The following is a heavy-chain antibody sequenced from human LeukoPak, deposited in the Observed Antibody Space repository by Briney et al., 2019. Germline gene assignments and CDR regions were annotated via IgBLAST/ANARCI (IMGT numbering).Heavy chain of an antibody. CDR3: ARHSEGGVVVVAATIDY. CDR1: GGSISSSSYY. CDR2: IYYSGST. Sequence: PSETLSLTCTVSGGSISSSSYYWGWIRQPPGKGLEWIGSIYYSGSTYYNPSLKSRVTISVDTSKNQFSLKLSSVTAADTAVYYCARHSEGGVVVVAATIDYWGQGTLVTVSS. D-gene: IGHD2-15*01. J-gene: IGHJ4*02. V-gene: IGHV4-39*01.